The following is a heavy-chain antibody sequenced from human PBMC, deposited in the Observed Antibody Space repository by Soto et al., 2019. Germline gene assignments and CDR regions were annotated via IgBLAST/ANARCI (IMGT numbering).Heavy chain of an antibody. CDR3: ARRFSNHGLYWFDP. CDR1: GGSISSYY. V-gene: IGHV4-59*05. Sequence: SETLSLTCTVSGGSISSYYWSWIRQPPGKGLEWIGSIYYSGSTYYNPSLKSRVTISVDTSKNQFSLKLSSVTAADTAVYYCARRFSNHGLYWFDPWGQGTLVTVSS. D-gene: IGHD4-4*01. J-gene: IGHJ5*02. CDR2: IYYSGST.